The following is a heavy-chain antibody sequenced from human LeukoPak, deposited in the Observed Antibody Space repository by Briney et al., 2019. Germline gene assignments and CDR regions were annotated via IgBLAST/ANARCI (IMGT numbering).Heavy chain of an antibody. CDR2: IYYSGST. CDR1: GGSIISYY. D-gene: IGHD3-22*01. J-gene: IGHJ4*02. V-gene: IGHV4-59*01. Sequence: PSETLSLTCTVSGGSIISYYWSWIRQPPGKGLEWIGYIYYSGSTNYNPSLRSRVTISVDTSKNQISLKLSSVTAADTAVYYCAREFWDSSGYYGFDYWGQGTLVTVSS. CDR3: AREFWDSSGYYGFDY.